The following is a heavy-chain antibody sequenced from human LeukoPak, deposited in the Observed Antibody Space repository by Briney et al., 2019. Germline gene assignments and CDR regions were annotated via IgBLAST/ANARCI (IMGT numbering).Heavy chain of an antibody. CDR1: GGSLSTYY. Sequence: SETLSLTCSVSGGSLSTYYWTWTRQPPGKGLEWIGFIHQSGSTEYNPSLKSRVTMSLDTSRNQFSLKMSTVTAADTAVYYCSREHYTSRGSGWFGMDVWGQGTTVTVSS. J-gene: IGHJ6*02. V-gene: IGHV4-59*12. CDR2: IHQSGST. D-gene: IGHD6-19*01. CDR3: SREHYTSRGSGWFGMDV.